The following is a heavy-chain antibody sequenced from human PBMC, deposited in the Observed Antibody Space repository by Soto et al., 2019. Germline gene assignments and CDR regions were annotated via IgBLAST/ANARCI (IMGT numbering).Heavy chain of an antibody. Sequence: AASVKVSCKASGGTFSSYAISWVRQAPGQGLEWMGGIIPIFGTANYAQKFQGRVTITADESTSTAYMELSSLRSEDTAVYYCARVYDSSGYYLQYFQHWGQGTLVTVSS. CDR1: GGTFSSYA. V-gene: IGHV1-69*13. CDR3: ARVYDSSGYYLQYFQH. CDR2: IIPIFGTA. J-gene: IGHJ1*01. D-gene: IGHD3-22*01.